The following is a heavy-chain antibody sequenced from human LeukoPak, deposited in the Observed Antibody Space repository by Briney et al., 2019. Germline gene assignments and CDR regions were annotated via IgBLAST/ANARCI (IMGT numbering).Heavy chain of an antibody. CDR2: ISSSSSYI. CDR3: ARGVTSWPQGPYHFDY. J-gene: IGHJ4*02. D-gene: IGHD2-2*01. V-gene: IGHV3-21*01. CDR1: GFTFSSYS. Sequence: GGSLRLSCAASGFTFSSYSMNWVRQAPGKGLEWVSSISSSSSYIYYADSVKGRFTISRGNSKNTLYLQMNTVRPEDTAVFYCARGVTSWPQGPYHFDYWGQGILITVSS.